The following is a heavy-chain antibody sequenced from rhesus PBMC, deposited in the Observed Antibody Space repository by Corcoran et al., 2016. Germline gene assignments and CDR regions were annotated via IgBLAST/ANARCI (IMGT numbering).Heavy chain of an antibody. CDR2: IFFSGST. V-gene: IGHV4-122*01. Sequence: QVQLQESGPGLVKPSETLSLTCAASGGSIISRYYYWSWIRQAPGKGLEWVGSIFFSGSTSYNPSLKRRVTISRDTSKNQFSLKLSSVTAADTAVYYCARRLVGTFDYWGQGVLVTVSS. CDR3: ARRLVGTFDY. J-gene: IGHJ4*01. CDR1: GGSIISRYYY. D-gene: IGHD1-44*01.